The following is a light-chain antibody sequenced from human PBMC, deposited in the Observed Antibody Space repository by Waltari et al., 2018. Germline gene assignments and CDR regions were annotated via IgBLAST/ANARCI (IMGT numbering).Light chain of an antibody. CDR2: TNN. CDR1: SSNIGSNF. CDR3: AAWDDSLSGPV. J-gene: IGLJ3*02. Sequence: QSVLTQPPSASGTPGQRVTISCSGGSSNIGSNFVYWYQKRPGTTPKLRIYTNNQRPSGVPDRFSGSKSGTSASLAISGLRSEDEADYYCAAWDDSLSGPVFGGGTKLTVL. V-gene: IGLV1-47*01.